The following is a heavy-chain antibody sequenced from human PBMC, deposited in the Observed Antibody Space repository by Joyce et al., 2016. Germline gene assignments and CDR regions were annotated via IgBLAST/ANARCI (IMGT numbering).Heavy chain of an antibody. CDR2: IFSNAEK. V-gene: IGHV2-26*01. CDR3: ARIRDYYDSSGYYGPFDI. J-gene: IGHJ3*02. CDR1: GFAFRIARMG. D-gene: IGHD3-22*01. Sequence: QVTLKESGPALVKPTETLTLTCTVSGFAFRIARMGVSWIRQPPGKALEWLAHIFSNAEKSYNTSLKNRLTISKDTSKSQVVLTMTNLDPADTATYYCARIRDYYDSSGYYGPFDIWGQGTRVTVSS.